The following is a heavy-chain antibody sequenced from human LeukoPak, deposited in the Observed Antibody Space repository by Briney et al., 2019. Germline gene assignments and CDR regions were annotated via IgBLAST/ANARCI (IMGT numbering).Heavy chain of an antibody. CDR1: GGSISSYY. V-gene: IGHV4-59*08. J-gene: IGHJ6*03. CDR3: ARHSGSYSGYYYYMDV. D-gene: IGHD1-26*01. Sequence: SETLSLTCTVSGGSISSYYWSWIRQPPGKGLEWIGYIHYSGSTNYNPSLKSRVTISVDTSKNQFSLKLSSVTAADTAVYYCARHSGSYSGYYYYMDVWGKGTTVTVSS. CDR2: IHYSGST.